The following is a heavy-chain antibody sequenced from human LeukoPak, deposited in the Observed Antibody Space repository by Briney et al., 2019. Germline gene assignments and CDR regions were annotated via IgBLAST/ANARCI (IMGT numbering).Heavy chain of an antibody. CDR1: GGSISSTTYY. CDR3: VRGSTLRHYQY. J-gene: IGHJ4*02. Sequence: SGTLSLTCTVSGGSISSTTYYWGWIRRPPGKGLEWIGSIYYSGSTYYNPSLKSRVTVSADTSKNQFSLSLSSVTAADTAVYYCVRGSTLRHYQYWGQGTLVTVSS. V-gene: IGHV4-39*01. CDR2: IYYSGST. D-gene: IGHD3-16*01.